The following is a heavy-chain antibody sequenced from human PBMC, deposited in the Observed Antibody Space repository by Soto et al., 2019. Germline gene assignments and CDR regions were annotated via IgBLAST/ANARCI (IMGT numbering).Heavy chain of an antibody. J-gene: IGHJ6*03. V-gene: IGHV3-48*01. CDR1: GFTFSSYS. Sequence: GGSLRLSCAASGFTFSSYSMNWVRQAPGKGLEWVSYISSSSSTIYYADSVKGRFTISRDNAKNSLYLQMNSLRAEDTAVYYCASDLGHYYYYYMDVWGKGTTVTVSS. D-gene: IGHD3-3*01. CDR2: ISSSSSTI. CDR3: ASDLGHYYYYYMDV.